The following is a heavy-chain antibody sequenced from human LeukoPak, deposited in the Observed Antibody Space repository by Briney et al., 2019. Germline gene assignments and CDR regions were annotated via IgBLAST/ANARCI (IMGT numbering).Heavy chain of an antibody. J-gene: IGHJ3*02. V-gene: IGHV3-48*04. CDR3: ARKAQTGSHSGPFDI. Sequence: GGSLRLSCAVSGFTLSSYAMSWVRQAPGKGLEWISSISTDSLTIKYADFVSGQFTISRDNAEHLLFLQMNSLRAEDTAVYYCARKAQTGSHSGPFDIWGQGTLVTVSS. CDR2: ISTDSLTI. CDR1: GFTLSSYA. D-gene: IGHD1-26*01.